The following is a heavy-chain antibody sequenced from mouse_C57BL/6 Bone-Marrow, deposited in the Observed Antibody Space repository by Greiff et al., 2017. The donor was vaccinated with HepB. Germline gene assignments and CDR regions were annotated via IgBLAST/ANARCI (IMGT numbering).Heavy chain of an antibody. Sequence: EVRLQQSGPELVKPGASVKIPCKASGYTFTDYNMDWVKQSHGKSLEWIGDINPNNGGTIYNQKFKGKATLTVDKSSSTAYMELRSLTSEDTAVYYCATGHYYGSSPCAMDYWGQGTSVTVSS. CDR3: ATGHYYGSSPCAMDY. J-gene: IGHJ4*01. CDR2: INPNNGGT. V-gene: IGHV1-18*01. CDR1: GYTFTDYN. D-gene: IGHD1-1*01.